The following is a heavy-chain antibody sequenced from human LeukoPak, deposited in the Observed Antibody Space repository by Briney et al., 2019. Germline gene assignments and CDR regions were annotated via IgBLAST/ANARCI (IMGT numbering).Heavy chain of an antibody. Sequence: GGSLRLSCAASGFTFSSYWMHWVRQAPGKGLVWVSRINDDGLSTNYADSVKGRFTISRDNAENTLYLQMNSLRAEDTAVYYCASYSSSWVPYYFDYWGQGTLVTVSS. CDR2: INDDGLST. D-gene: IGHD6-13*01. J-gene: IGHJ4*02. V-gene: IGHV3-74*01. CDR1: GFTFSSYW. CDR3: ASYSSSWVPYYFDY.